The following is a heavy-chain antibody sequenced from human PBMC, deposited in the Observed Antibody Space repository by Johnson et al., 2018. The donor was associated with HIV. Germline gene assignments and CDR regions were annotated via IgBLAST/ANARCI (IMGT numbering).Heavy chain of an antibody. D-gene: IGHD2-15*01. CDR2: IKQDGNEK. CDR1: GFSFSSYW. V-gene: IGHV3-7*05. Sequence: MLLVESGGGLVQPGGSLRLSCAASGFSFSSYWMSWVRQAPGKGLQWVANIKQDGNEKYYVDSVKGRFSISRDNAKNSLHLQMNSLRAEDTAVYYCARLRSGNRAFDIWGQGTMVTVS. J-gene: IGHJ3*02. CDR3: ARLRSGNRAFDI.